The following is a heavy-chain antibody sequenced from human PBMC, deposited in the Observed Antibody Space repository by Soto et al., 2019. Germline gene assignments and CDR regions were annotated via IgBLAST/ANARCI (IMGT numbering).Heavy chain of an antibody. J-gene: IGHJ6*02. V-gene: IGHV4-61*01. CDR3: ARERSGYCSGGSCYSHYYYYGMDV. CDR2: IYYSGST. CDR1: GGSVSSGSYY. Sequence: QVQLQESGPGLVKPSETLSLTCTVSGGSVSSGSYYWSWIRQPPGKGLEWIGYIYYSGSTNYNPSLKRRVNISVDTSKNQFSLKLSSVTAADTAVYYCARERSGYCSGGSCYSHYYYYGMDVWGQGTTVTVSS. D-gene: IGHD2-15*01.